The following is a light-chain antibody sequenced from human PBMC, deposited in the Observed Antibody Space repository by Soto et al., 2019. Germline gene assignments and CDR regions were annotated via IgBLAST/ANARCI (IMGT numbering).Light chain of an antibody. CDR1: SSDVGGYNY. V-gene: IGLV2-14*03. J-gene: IGLJ1*01. CDR3: SSYTTSNTRQIV. Sequence: QSVLTQPASGSGSPGQSITISCTGTSSDVGGYNYVSWYQHHPGKAPKLIIYDVTNRPSGVSNPFSGSKSGNTASLTISGLQPEDEADYYCSSYTTSNTRQIVFGTGT. CDR2: DVT.